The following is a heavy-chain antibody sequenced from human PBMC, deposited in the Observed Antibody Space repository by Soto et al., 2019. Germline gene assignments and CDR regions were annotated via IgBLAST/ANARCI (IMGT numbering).Heavy chain of an antibody. Sequence: KPSETLSLTCFVSGDSINNTYWWSWVRQAPEKGLEWIGEIYHPGGRSYMPSLRGRITLSVDTSKNQFSLKLTSVTAADTAVYYCARAVYCTTANCWDDFHYYNIDVWGQGTAVTVSS. CDR2: IYHPGGR. J-gene: IGHJ6*02. CDR3: ARAVYCTTANCWDDFHYYNIDV. CDR1: GDSINNTYW. D-gene: IGHD2-2*01. V-gene: IGHV4-4*02.